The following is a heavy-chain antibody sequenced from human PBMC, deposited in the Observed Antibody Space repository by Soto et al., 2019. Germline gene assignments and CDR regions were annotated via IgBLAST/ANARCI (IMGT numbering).Heavy chain of an antibody. CDR2: IIPIFGTA. Sequence: SVKVSCKASGGTVSSYAISWVRQAPGQGLEWMGGIIPIFGTANYAQKFQGRVTITADESTSTAYMELSSLRSEDTAVYYCATNSGSSFWHAFAIWGQGPTVTVSS. CDR3: ATNSGSSFWHAFAI. V-gene: IGHV1-69*13. CDR1: GGTVSSYA. D-gene: IGHD1-26*01. J-gene: IGHJ3*02.